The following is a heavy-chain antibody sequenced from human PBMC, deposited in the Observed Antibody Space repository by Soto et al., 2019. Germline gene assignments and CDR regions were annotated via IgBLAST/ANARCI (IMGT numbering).Heavy chain of an antibody. V-gene: IGHV3-23*01. Sequence: EVQLLESGGGLVQPGGSLRLSCAASGFTFSSYAMSWVRQAPGKGLEWVSAISGSGGSTYYADSVKGRFTISRDNSKNTLYLQINSLRAEDTAVYYCAKLFGELPSAIDYWGHGTLVTVSS. CDR1: GFTFSSYA. CDR2: ISGSGGST. CDR3: AKLFGELPSAIDY. D-gene: IGHD3-10*02. J-gene: IGHJ4*01.